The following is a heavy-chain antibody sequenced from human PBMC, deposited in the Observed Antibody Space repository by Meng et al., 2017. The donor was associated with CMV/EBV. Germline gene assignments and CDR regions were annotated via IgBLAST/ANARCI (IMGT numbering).Heavy chain of an antibody. CDR2: INPNSGGT. D-gene: IGHD3-22*01. V-gene: IGHV1-2*02. J-gene: IGHJ4*02. CDR3: ATETQYYDSSGYPLR. CDR1: GYTFTGYY. Sequence: ASVKVSCKASGYTFTGYYMHWVRQAPGQGLEWMGWINPNSGGTNYAQKFQGRVTMTRDTSISTAYMELSRLRSDDTAVYYCATETQYYDSSGYPLRWGQETLVTVSS.